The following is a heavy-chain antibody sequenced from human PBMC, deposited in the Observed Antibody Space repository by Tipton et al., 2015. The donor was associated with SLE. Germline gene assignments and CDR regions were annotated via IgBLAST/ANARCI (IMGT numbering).Heavy chain of an antibody. V-gene: IGHV4-39*07. J-gene: IGHJ6*03. CDR3: AKDECEMGDYYYLDV. CDR2: MYYTGTT. CDR1: GGSITSSGNY. Sequence: LRLSCTVSGGSITSSGNYWGWVRQPPGKGLEWIGTMYYTGTTYYNPSLKSRVTISVDTSKNQFSLKLSSVTAADTAVYYCAKDECEMGDYYYLDVWGQGTTVTVSS. D-gene: IGHD5-24*01.